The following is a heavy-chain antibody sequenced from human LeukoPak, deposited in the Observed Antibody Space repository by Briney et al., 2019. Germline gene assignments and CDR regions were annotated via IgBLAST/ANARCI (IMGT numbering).Heavy chain of an antibody. Sequence: GEALEISLQGSGYRFTSYWIGWVRQMPGKGLAWMGINYPGDSDTRYSPSFQGQVTISADKSISTAYLQWSSLKASDTAMYYCARIGYYYYMDVWGKGTTVTISS. CDR1: GYRFTSYW. CDR2: NYPGDSDT. CDR3: ARIGYYYYMDV. V-gene: IGHV5-51*01. D-gene: IGHD3-22*01. J-gene: IGHJ6*03.